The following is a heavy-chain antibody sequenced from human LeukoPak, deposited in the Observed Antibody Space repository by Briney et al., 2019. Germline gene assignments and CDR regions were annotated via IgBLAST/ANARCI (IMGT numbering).Heavy chain of an antibody. CDR3: ARVTTYCSGGSCYPVGAFDI. CDR1: GDSISSGYY. D-gene: IGHD2-15*01. J-gene: IGHJ3*02. CDR2: IYHSGST. V-gene: IGHV4-38-2*02. Sequence: SETLSLTCTVSGDSISSGYYWGWIRQPPGKGLEWIGSIYHSGSTHYNPSLKSRVTISVDTSKNQFSLKLSSVTAADTAVYYCARVTTYCSGGSCYPVGAFDIWGQGTMVTVSS.